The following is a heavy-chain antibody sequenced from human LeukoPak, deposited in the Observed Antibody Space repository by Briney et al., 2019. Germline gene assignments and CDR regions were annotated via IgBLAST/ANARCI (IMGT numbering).Heavy chain of an antibody. CDR1: GFTFSSYS. D-gene: IGHD4-11*01. CDR2: ISSSSSYI. CDR3: ARERAVTAGIRSYYYYYMDV. V-gene: IGHV3-21*01. Sequence: GGSLRLSCAASGFTFSSYSMNWVRQAPGEGLEWVSSISSSSSYIYYADSVKGRFTISRDNAKNSLYLQMNSLRAEDTAVYYCARERAVTAGIRSYYYYYMDVWGKGTTVTVSS. J-gene: IGHJ6*03.